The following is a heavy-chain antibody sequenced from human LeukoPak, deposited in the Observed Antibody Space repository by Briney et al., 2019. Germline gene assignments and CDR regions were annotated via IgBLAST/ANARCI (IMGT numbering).Heavy chain of an antibody. D-gene: IGHD3-10*01. V-gene: IGHV3-53*01. CDR1: GFTVNSNY. CDR2: IYSGGST. Sequence: PGGSLRLSCAASGFTVNSNYMSWVRQAAGKGLEWVSVIYSGGSTYYADSVKGRFTISRDNAKNSLYLQMNSLRAEDTAVYYCARVGRYYGSGSYSHVNYLDYWGQGTLVTVSS. J-gene: IGHJ4*02. CDR3: ARVGRYYGSGSYSHVNYLDY.